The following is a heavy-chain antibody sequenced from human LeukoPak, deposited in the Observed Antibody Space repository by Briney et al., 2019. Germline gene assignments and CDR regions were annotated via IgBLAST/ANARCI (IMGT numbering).Heavy chain of an antibody. V-gene: IGHV1-2*02. CDR2: INPTGGT. CDR3: ARDLGWSSSH. D-gene: IGHD6-6*01. CDR1: VYTFTGHY. Sequence: ASVTVSCTASVYTFTGHYMNWVRLAPGQGLEWMGWINPTGGTTYAQKFQDRVTMTRDTSINTAYMELSGLRSDDTAVYYCARDLGWSSSHWGQGTLVTVSS. J-gene: IGHJ4*02.